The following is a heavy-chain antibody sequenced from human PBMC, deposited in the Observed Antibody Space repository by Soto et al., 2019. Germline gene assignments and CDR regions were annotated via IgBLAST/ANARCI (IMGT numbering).Heavy chain of an antibody. J-gene: IGHJ6*02. CDR2: IDPSDSYT. Sequence: GESLKISCKGSGYSFTSYWISWVRQMPGKGLEWMGRIDPSDSYTNYSPSLQGHVTISADKSISTAYLQWSSLKASDTAMYYCARGNSSSWYYYYGMDVWGQGTTVTVSS. CDR3: ARGNSSSWYYYYGMDV. V-gene: IGHV5-10-1*01. D-gene: IGHD6-13*01. CDR1: GYSFTSYW.